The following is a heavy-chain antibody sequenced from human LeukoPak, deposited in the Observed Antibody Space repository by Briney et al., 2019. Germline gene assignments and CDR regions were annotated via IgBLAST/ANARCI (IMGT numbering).Heavy chain of an antibody. CDR2: IYTSGST. V-gene: IGHV4-4*07. CDR3: ARESGYPPYYYYYYMDV. Sequence: SETLSLTCTVSGGSISSYYWSWIRQPAGKGLEWIGRIYTSGSTNYNPSLKSRVTMPVDTSKNQFSLKLSSVTAADTAVYYCARESGYPPYYYYYYMDVWGKGTTVTVSS. D-gene: IGHD3-3*01. J-gene: IGHJ6*03. CDR1: GGSISSYY.